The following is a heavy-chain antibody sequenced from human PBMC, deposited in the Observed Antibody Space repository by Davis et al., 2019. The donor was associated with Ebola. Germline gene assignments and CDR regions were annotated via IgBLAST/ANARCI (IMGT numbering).Heavy chain of an antibody. Sequence: SETLSLTCTVSGGSISSSSYYWGWIRQPPGKGLEWIGSIYYSGSTYYNPSLKSRVTISVDTSKNQFSLKLSSVTAADTAVYYCARGIRLGELSDEYWGQGTLVTVSS. CDR3: ARGIRLGELSDEY. V-gene: IGHV4-39*01. J-gene: IGHJ4*02. D-gene: IGHD3-16*02. CDR1: GGSISSSSYY. CDR2: IYYSGST.